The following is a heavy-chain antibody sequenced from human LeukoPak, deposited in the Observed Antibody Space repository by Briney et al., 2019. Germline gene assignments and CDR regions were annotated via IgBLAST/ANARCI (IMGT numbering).Heavy chain of an antibody. V-gene: IGHV3-7*01. CDR1: GFMFSSYS. Sequence: GGSLRLSCAGSGFMFSSYSMTWVRQAPGKGPEWVASINKDGSEQYYVDSVKGRFTISRDNAKNSLSLQVSSLRAEDTAVYYCTRGGATSSWYWFFWGQGTLVTVSS. CDR2: INKDGSEQ. J-gene: IGHJ4*02. D-gene: IGHD6-13*01. CDR3: TRGGATSSWYWFF.